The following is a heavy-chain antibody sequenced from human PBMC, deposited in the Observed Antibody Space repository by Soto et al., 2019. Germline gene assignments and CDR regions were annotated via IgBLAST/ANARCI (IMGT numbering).Heavy chain of an antibody. CDR2: IYYSGST. Sequence: SETRSLTCTVSGGSISSYYWSWIRQPPGKGLEWIGYIYYSGSTNYNPSLKSRVTISVDTSKNQFSLKLSSVTAADTAVYYCARDRMFDYWGQGALVTVSS. V-gene: IGHV4-59*01. CDR1: GGSISSYY. J-gene: IGHJ4*02. CDR3: ARDRMFDY.